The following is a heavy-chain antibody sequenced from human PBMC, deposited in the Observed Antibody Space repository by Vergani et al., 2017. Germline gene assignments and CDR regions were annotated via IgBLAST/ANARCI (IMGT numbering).Heavy chain of an antibody. D-gene: IGHD3-22*01. Sequence: EVQLVESGGGLVQPGGSLRLSCAASGFTFSSYAMSWVRQAPGKGLEWVSAISGSGGSTYYADSVKGRFTISRDNSKNSLYLQMNSLRTEDTALYYCAKDGYYYDSSGQYYFDYWGQGTLVTVSS. CDR1: GFTFSSYA. CDR2: ISGSGGST. CDR3: AKDGYYYDSSGQYYFDY. J-gene: IGHJ4*02. V-gene: IGHV3-23*04.